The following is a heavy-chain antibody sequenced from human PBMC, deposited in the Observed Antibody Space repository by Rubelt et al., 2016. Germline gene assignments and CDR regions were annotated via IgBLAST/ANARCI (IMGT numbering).Heavy chain of an antibody. CDR2: IWYDGSDK. D-gene: IGHD1-26*01. CDR1: GFTFSSYG. V-gene: IGHV3-33*01. J-gene: IGHJ1*01. Sequence: PGRSLRLSCAASGFTFSSYGLHWVRQAPGKGLEWVAVIWYDGSDKFYADSVKGRFTISRDNSKNTLYLEMSSLRTEDTAVYYRAYGGSYPFPNHWGQGTLVTVHS. CDR3: AYGGSYPFPNH.